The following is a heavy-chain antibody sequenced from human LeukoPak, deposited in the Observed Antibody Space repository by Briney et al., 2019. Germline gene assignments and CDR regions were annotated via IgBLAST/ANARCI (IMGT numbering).Heavy chain of an antibody. D-gene: IGHD6-19*01. CDR3: ARANSSGGTDGYFDY. Sequence: SVTVSCKASGYTFTNYYIHWVRQAPGQGLEWMGIINPSGGSTNYAQKFQGRVTMTRDTSTSTVYMELSSLRSEDTAVYYCARANSSGGTDGYFDYWGQGTLVIVSS. J-gene: IGHJ4*02. CDR1: GYTFTNYY. V-gene: IGHV1-46*01. CDR2: INPSGGST.